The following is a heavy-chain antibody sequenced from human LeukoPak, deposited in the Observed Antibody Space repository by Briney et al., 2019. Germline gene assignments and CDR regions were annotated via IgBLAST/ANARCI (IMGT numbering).Heavy chain of an antibody. J-gene: IGHJ4*02. CDR1: GDSITSSGYF. D-gene: IGHD3-9*01. CDR3: ARGNILTGYCFDF. Sequence: SETLSLTCTVSGDSITSSGYFWGWVRQPPGKGLEWIGSVQYNGDIHNNPSLKSRATISTDTSKNQFSLRLSSVTAADTAVYYCARGNILTGYCFDFWGQGALVIVSS. CDR2: VQYNGDI. V-gene: IGHV4-39*07.